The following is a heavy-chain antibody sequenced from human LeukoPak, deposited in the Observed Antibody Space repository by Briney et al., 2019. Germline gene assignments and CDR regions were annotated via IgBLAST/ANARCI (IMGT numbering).Heavy chain of an antibody. CDR2: IWYDGSNK. V-gene: IGHV3-33*06. D-gene: IGHD1-26*01. J-gene: IGHJ4*02. Sequence: GGSLRLSCAASGFTFSSYGMHWVRQAPGKGLEWVAVIWYDGSNKYYADSVRGRFTISRDNSKNTLYLQMNSLRAEDTAVYYCAKDGGSGSYYEDYWGQGTLVTVSS. CDR1: GFTFSSYG. CDR3: AKDGGSGSYYEDY.